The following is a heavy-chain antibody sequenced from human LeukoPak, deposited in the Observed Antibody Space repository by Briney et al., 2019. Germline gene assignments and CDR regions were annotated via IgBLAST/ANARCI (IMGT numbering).Heavy chain of an antibody. Sequence: GGSLRLSCAASRFTFSTYGMNWVRQSPGKGLEWVSAISGSGNRAYHADSVKGRFTISRDNSKNMLYLQMNSLRAEDTALYYCAKDADISVELVVITSFDSWGQGTLVTVSS. V-gene: IGHV3-23*01. D-gene: IGHD3-22*01. J-gene: IGHJ4*02. CDR2: ISGSGNRA. CDR1: RFTFSTYG. CDR3: AKDADISVELVVITSFDS.